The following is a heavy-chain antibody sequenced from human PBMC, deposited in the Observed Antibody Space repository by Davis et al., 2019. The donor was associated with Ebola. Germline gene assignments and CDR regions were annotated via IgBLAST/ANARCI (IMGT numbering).Heavy chain of an antibody. CDR1: GGSFSGYY. J-gene: IGHJ6*02. CDR2: IYYSGST. CDR3: ARVRFGTVTTLYYYGMDV. V-gene: IGHV4-31*11. Sequence: SETLSLTCAVYGGSFSGYYWSWIRQHPGKGLEWIGYIYYSGSTYYNPSLKSRVTISVDTSKNQFSLKLSSVTAADTAVYYCARVRFGTVTTLYYYGMDVWGQGTTVTVSS. D-gene: IGHD4-11*01.